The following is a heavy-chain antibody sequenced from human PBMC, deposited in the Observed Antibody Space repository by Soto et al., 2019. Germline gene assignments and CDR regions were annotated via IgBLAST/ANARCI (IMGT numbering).Heavy chain of an antibody. J-gene: IGHJ5*02. CDR3: ARTGRIAIFGVVTEFDP. CDR1: DDSSGGSDFY. CDR2: IFYSGNT. D-gene: IGHD3-3*01. V-gene: IGHV4-39*01. Sequence: PSETLSLTCSVADDSSGGSDFYWGWLQQPPGKGLEWIGSIFYSGNTYYNPSLKSRVIMSVDTSKNQLSLRLNSVTAADTAVYYCARTGRIAIFGVVTEFDPWGPGTLVTVSS.